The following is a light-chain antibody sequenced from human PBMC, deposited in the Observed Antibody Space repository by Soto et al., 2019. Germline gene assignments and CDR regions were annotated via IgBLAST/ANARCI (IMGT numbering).Light chain of an antibody. Sequence: QSVLTQSPSASASLGASVKLTRTLSSGHKKYAIAWHQQQPQKGPRYLMNVNSDGSHSKGDGIPDRFSGSSSGTERYLIISSLQSEDEADYYCQTWGTGFRVFGGGTKLTVL. CDR2: VNSDGSH. CDR3: QTWGTGFRV. V-gene: IGLV4-69*01. CDR1: SGHKKYA. J-gene: IGLJ3*02.